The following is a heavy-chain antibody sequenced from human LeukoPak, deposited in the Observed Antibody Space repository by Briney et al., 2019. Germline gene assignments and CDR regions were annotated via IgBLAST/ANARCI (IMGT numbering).Heavy chain of an antibody. Sequence: HPGGSLRLSCAASGFTFSNYAMNWVRQAPGKGLEWVSGISGSGGGTYYADSVKGRFTISRDNSKNTLYLQMNSLRAEDTAVYYCAKVQLGGVITKPIDYWGQGTLVTVSS. J-gene: IGHJ4*02. D-gene: IGHD3-16*02. CDR3: AKVQLGGVITKPIDY. CDR1: GFTFSNYA. V-gene: IGHV3-23*01. CDR2: ISGSGGGT.